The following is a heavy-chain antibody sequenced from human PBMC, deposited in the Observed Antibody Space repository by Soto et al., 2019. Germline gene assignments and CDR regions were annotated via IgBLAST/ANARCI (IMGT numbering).Heavy chain of an antibody. J-gene: IGHJ4*02. V-gene: IGHV4-59*01. CDR2: IYYSGST. CDR1: GGSISSYY. D-gene: IGHD3-16*01. Sequence: PSETLSLTCTVSGGSISSYYWSWIRQPPGKGLEWIGYIYYSGSTDYDPSLKSRVTISVDTSKNQFSLKLSSVTAADTAVYYCAIRLGTYVDFWGQGTLVTVSS. CDR3: AIRLGTYVDF.